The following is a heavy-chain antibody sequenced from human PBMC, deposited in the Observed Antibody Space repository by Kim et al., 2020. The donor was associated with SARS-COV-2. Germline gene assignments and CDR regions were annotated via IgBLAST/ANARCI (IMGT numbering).Heavy chain of an antibody. V-gene: IGHV3-23*01. D-gene: IGHD3-22*01. CDR3: AIYYYDRRGYDY. J-gene: IGHJ4*02. Sequence: TSYAGPLRGRFTISRDDSTAILYLQMNSLKVEDTARYYCAIYYYDRRGYDYWGQGTLATVSS. CDR2: T.